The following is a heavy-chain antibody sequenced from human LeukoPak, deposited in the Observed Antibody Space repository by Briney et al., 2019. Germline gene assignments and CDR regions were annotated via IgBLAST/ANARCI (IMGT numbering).Heavy chain of an antibody. CDR1: GGSFSGYY. CDR3: ARASMVRGLYFDY. CDR2: INHSGST. V-gene: IGHV4-34*01. J-gene: IGHJ4*02. D-gene: IGHD3-10*01. Sequence: SETLSLTCAVYGGSFSGYYWSWIRQPPGKGLEWIGEINHSGSTNYNPSLKSRVTISVDTSKNQFSLKLSSVTAADTAVYYCARASMVRGLYFDYWGQGTLVTVSS.